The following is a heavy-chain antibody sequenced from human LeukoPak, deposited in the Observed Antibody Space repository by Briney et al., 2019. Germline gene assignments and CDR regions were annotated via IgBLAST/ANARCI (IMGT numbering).Heavy chain of an antibody. D-gene: IGHD3-10*01. V-gene: IGHV1-8*03. CDR3: ARGRLNYYGSGSYYKPIDP. J-gene: IGHJ5*02. Sequence: ASVKVSCKASGYTFTSYYMHWVRQAPGQGLEWMGWMNPNSGNTGYAQKFQGRVTITRNTSISTAYMELSSLRSEDTAVYYCARGRLNYYGSGSYYKPIDPWGQGTLVTVSS. CDR1: GYTFTSYY. CDR2: MNPNSGNT.